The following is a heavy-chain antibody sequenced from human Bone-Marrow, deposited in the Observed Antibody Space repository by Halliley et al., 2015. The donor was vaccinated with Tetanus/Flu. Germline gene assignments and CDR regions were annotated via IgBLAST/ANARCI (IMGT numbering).Heavy chain of an antibody. CDR3: AKDGYSYGPAYYFDD. Sequence: SLRLSCAASGFTFRTYAMHWVRQAPGKGLEWVAAISYDGSNTYYRDSVKGRFTISRDNSKDTVYMEVNSLGPEDTAVYYCAKDGYSYGPAYYFDDWGQGTLVTVSS. D-gene: IGHD1-26*01. J-gene: IGHJ4*02. CDR2: ISYDGSNT. CDR1: GFTFRTYA. V-gene: IGHV3-30*18.